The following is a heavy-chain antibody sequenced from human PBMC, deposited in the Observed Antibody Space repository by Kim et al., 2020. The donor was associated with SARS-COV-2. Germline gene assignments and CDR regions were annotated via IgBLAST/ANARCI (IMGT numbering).Heavy chain of an antibody. CDR2: ISTTSSYI. CDR3: ARESRDGYNYLFDY. J-gene: IGHJ4*02. D-gene: IGHD5-12*01. V-gene: IGHV3-21*01. CDR1: GFTFSSYS. Sequence: GGSLRLSCVASGFTFSSYSMNWVRQAPGKGLEWVSSISTTSSYIYYTDSVKGRFTLSRDNAKNSLFLQMNSLRAEDTAVYYCARESRDGYNYLFDYWGQGTLVTVSS.